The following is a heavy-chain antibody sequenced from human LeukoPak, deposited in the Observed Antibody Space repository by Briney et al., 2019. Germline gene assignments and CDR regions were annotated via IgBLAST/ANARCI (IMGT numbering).Heavy chain of an antibody. CDR3: AREGYSSSSDLFFFDY. V-gene: IGHV3-7*01. D-gene: IGHD6-6*01. CDR1: GFTFSSYW. J-gene: IGHJ4*02. CDR2: IKQDGSEK. Sequence: PGGSLRLSCAASGFTFSSYWMSWVRQAPGKGLEWVANIKQDGSEKYYVDSVKGRFTISRDNAKNSLYLQMNSLGAEDTAVYYCAREGYSSSSDLFFFDYWGQGTLVTVSS.